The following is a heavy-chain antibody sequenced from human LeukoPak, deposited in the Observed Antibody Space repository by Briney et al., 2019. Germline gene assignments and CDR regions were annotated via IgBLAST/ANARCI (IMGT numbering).Heavy chain of an antibody. Sequence: GASVKVSCKASGYTFTSYGINWVRQAPGQGLEWMGWISAYNGNTNYAQKLQGRVTMTTDTSTSPAYMELRSLRSDDTAVYYCARDSADCSGGTCYSAEYFHHWGQGTLVTVSS. V-gene: IGHV1-18*01. CDR2: ISAYNGNT. D-gene: IGHD2-15*01. J-gene: IGHJ1*01. CDR3: ARDSADCSGGTCYSAEYFHH. CDR1: GYTFTSYG.